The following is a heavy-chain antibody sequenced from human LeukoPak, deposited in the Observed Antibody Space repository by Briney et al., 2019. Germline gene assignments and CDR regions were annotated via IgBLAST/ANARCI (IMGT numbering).Heavy chain of an antibody. CDR1: GFLFSVYG. V-gene: IGHV3-30*18. D-gene: IGHD4-17*01. CDR3: AKEKRYGDWGVAFDI. Sequence: PGGSLRLSCAASGFLFSVYGMHWVRQAPGKGLEWVAVISYDGSNKYYADSVKGRFTISRDNSKNTLYLQMNSLRAEDTAVYYCAKEKRYGDWGVAFDIWGQGTMVTVSS. CDR2: ISYDGSNK. J-gene: IGHJ3*02.